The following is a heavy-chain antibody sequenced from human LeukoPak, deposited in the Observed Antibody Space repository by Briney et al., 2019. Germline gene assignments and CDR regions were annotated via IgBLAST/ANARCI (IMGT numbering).Heavy chain of an antibody. CDR2: ISGSGGST. D-gene: IGHD2-21*02. CDR3: AKPKSRAYCGGDCYPFDY. V-gene: IGHV3-23*01. J-gene: IGHJ4*02. Sequence: RTGGSLRLSCAASGFTFSSYAMSWVRQAPGKGLGWVSAISGSGGSTYYADSVKGRFTISRDNSKNTLYLQMNSLRAEDTAVYYCAKPKSRAYCGGDCYPFDYWGQGTLVTVSS. CDR1: GFTFSSYA.